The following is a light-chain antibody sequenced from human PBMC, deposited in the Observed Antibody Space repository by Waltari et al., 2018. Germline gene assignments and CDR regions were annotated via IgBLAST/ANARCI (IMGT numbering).Light chain of an antibody. J-gene: IGLJ3*02. CDR1: RTDVGFYNY. CDR2: DVS. V-gene: IGLV2-14*01. CDR3: NSYTGSSSWV. Sequence: QSALTQPASVSGSPGQSIPISCTGTRTDVGFYNYVSGYQQHPGKAPKLMIYDVSELPSVVSNRFSGSKSGNTAFLTISGLQAEDEADYYCNSYTGSSSWVFGGGTKLTVL.